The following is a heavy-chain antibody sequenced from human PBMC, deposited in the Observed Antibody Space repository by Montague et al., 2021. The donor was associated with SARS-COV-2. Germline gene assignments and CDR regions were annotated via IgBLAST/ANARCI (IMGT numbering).Heavy chain of an antibody. Sequence: SETLSLTCAVHGKSFSGYYWTWIRQPPGKGLEWIGEINHSGSTKYSPSLKSRLTISADTSKNQFSLRLTSVSAADTAIYYCARLRDGVVPSPILGVVPYYSYYYMDVWGRGTTVTVSS. D-gene: IGHD2-15*01. V-gene: IGHV4-34*01. J-gene: IGHJ6*03. CDR2: INHSGST. CDR3: ARLRDGVVPSPILGVVPYYSYYYMDV. CDR1: GKSFSGYY.